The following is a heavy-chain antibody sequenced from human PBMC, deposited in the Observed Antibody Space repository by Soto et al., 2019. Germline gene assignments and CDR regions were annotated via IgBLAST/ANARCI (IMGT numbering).Heavy chain of an antibody. Sequence: PSETLSLTCTVSGGSISSYYWSWIRQPPGKGLEWIGFIYYSGSTNYNPSLKRRVTISVDTSKNQFSLKLSSVPAADTAVYYCARESAVQYFAWLPLYGMDVWGQGTTVTVSS. J-gene: IGHJ6*02. CDR3: ARESAVQYFAWLPLYGMDV. CDR2: IYYSGST. V-gene: IGHV4-59*01. CDR1: GGSISSYY. D-gene: IGHD3-9*01.